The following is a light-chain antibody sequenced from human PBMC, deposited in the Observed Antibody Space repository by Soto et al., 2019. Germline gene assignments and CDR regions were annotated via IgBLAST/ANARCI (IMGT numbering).Light chain of an antibody. Sequence: EIVLTQSPATLSLSPGERATLSCRASQSVSSYLAWYQQKPGQAPRLLIYDASNRATGIPARFRGSGSGTDLPLTISRLEPEGCAVDHCQQRSNWLWLLGQRTMVVIK. CDR2: DAS. V-gene: IGKV3-11*01. CDR3: QQRSNWLWL. J-gene: IGKJ1*01. CDR1: QSVSSY.